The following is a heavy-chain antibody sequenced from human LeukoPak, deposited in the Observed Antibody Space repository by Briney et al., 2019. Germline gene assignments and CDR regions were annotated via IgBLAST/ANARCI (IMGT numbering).Heavy chain of an antibody. Sequence: GGSLRLSCAASGFTFSSYSMNWVRQAPGKGLEWVSSISSSSSYIYYADSVKGRFTISRDNAKNSLYLQMNSLRAEDTAVYYCACSTSCCADVFDIWGRGTMVTVSS. J-gene: IGHJ3*02. CDR3: ACSTSCCADVFDI. CDR1: GFTFSSYS. CDR2: ISSSSSYI. V-gene: IGHV3-21*01. D-gene: IGHD2-2*01.